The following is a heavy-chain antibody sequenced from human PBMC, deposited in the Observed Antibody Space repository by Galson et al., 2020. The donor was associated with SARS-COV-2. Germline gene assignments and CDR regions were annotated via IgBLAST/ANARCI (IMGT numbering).Heavy chain of an antibody. CDR2: INNSGRA. CDR1: GESFSGYY. Sequence: QWYHAESQASETLSLTCAVYGESFSGYYWSWIRQPPGKGLEWIGEINNSGRANYNPSLKSRVTISVDTSKNQFSLKLNSVTAADTAVYYCARGRGLAATIDYWGQGTVVSVSS. J-gene: IGHJ4*02. CDR3: ARGRGLAATIDY. V-gene: IGHV4-34*01.